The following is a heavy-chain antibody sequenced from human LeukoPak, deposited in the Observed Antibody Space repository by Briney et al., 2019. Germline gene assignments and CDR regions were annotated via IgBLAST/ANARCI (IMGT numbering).Heavy chain of an antibody. V-gene: IGHV3-30*18. CDR2: IAYDGSNI. J-gene: IGHJ4*02. CDR1: GFIFSNYA. CDR3: AKGQGYCTTTSCAAFDY. D-gene: IGHD2-2*01. Sequence: GGSLRLSCAASGFIFSNYAMHWVRQAPGKGLEWVAVIAYDGSNIYYADSVKGRFTISRDNSKNTLYLQMNSLRAEDTAVYYCAKGQGYCTTTSCAAFDYWGQGTLVTVSS.